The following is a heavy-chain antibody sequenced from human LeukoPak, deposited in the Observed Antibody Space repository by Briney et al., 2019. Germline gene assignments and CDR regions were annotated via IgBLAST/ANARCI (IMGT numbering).Heavy chain of an antibody. CDR3: VREGRGPQTDY. J-gene: IGHJ4*02. D-gene: IGHD3-10*01. CDR2: INPNSGGT. CDR1: GYTFTDYY. Sequence: ASVKVSCKASGYTFTDYYMHWVRQAPGQGLEWMGWINPNSGGTKYAQKFQGRVTMTRDTSISTAYMEVSRLRSDDTAVYYCVREGRGPQTDYWGQGALVTVSS. V-gene: IGHV1-2*02.